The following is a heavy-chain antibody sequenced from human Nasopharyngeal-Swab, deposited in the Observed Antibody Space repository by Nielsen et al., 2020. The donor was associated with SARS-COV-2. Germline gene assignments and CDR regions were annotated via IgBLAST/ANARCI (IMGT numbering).Heavy chain of an antibody. V-gene: IGHV3-7*05. CDR2: IKQDGSEK. J-gene: IGHJ4*02. CDR3: ARAIAAAGSY. D-gene: IGHD6-13*01. Sequence: VRDAPGKGLEWVANIKQDGSEKYYVDSVKGRFTISRDNAKNSLYLQMNSLRAEDTAVYYCARAIAAAGSYWGRGTLVTVSS.